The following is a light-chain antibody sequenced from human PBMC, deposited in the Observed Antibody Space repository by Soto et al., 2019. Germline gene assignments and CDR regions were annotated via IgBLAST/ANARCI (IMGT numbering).Light chain of an antibody. CDR3: QTWGTGIRV. J-gene: IGLJ2*01. V-gene: IGLV4-69*01. Sequence: QLVLTQSPSASASLGASVNLTCTLSSGHSSYAIAWHQQQPEKGPRYLMKLYNDGSHTKGDGIPDRFSGSSSGAERYLTISRLQSEDEADYYCQTWGTGIRVFGGGTKVTVL. CDR2: LYNDGSH. CDR1: SGHSSYA.